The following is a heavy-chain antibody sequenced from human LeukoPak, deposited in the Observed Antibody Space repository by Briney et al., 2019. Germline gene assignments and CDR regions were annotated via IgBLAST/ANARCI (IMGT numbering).Heavy chain of an antibody. J-gene: IGHJ4*02. D-gene: IGHD3-22*01. V-gene: IGHV3-21*01. Sequence: SGGSLTLSRAPSGLTFSRCIMNWVGPPPGKGLEWCSSISSSSSYIYYAASGKGRFTIPRDNAKNSLYLQMNSPRAEDTAVYYCAREVSSSGSYDYWGQGTLVTVSS. CDR1: GLTFSRCI. CDR3: AREVSSSGSYDY. CDR2: ISSSSSYI.